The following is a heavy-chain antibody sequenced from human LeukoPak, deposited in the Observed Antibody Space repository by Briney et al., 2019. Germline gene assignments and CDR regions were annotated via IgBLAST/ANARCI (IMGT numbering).Heavy chain of an antibody. J-gene: IGHJ4*02. Sequence: SETLSLTCTVSGGSISSGGYYWSWIRQHPGKGLEWIGYIYYSWSTYYNPSLKSRVTISVDTSKNQFSLKLSSVTAPETGVYYCAGAFLRYSYGYLLDYGGQGTLVTVSS. CDR1: GGSISSGGYY. V-gene: IGHV4-31*03. D-gene: IGHD5-18*01. CDR3: AGAFLRYSYGYLLDY. CDR2: IYYSWST.